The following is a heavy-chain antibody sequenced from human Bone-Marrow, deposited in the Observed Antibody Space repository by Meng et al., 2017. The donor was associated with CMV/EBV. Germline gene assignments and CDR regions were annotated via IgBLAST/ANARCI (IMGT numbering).Heavy chain of an antibody. D-gene: IGHD4/OR15-4a*01. Sequence: GGSLRLSCAASGFSFSDYGMHWVRQAPGKGLEWVAVIWYDGSNTYYGDSVKGRLTISRDNSKNTLYLQMNSLRAEDTAVYYCARVLRANAPDYWGQGTLVTVSS. V-gene: IGHV3-33*01. J-gene: IGHJ4*02. CDR3: ARVLRANAPDY. CDR1: GFSFSDYG. CDR2: IWYDGSNT.